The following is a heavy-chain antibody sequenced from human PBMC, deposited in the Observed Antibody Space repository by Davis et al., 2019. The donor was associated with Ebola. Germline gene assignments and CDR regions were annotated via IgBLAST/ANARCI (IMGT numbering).Heavy chain of an antibody. CDR1: GGSISRGGYY. CDR2: IYYSGST. V-gene: IGHV4-31*03. D-gene: IGHD6-19*01. Sequence: MPSETLSLTSTVSGGSISRGGYYWSWIRQHPGKGLEWIGYIYYSGSTYYNPSLKSRVTISVDTSKNQFSLTLSSVTAADTAVYYCARYRVAGRYWFDPWGQGTLVTVSS. CDR3: ARYRVAGRYWFDP. J-gene: IGHJ5*02.